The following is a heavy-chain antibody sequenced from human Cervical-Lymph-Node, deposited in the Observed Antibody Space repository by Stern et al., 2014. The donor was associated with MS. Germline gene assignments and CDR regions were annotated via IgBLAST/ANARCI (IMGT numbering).Heavy chain of an antibody. CDR1: GYSFSNFW. D-gene: IGHD3-16*01. CDR2: IYPGDSDT. Sequence: VQLVQSGAEVKKPGESLKISCKGSGYSFSNFWIGWVRQMPGKGLEWMGIIYPGDSDTKYSPSFPGQVTISADKSIRTAFLQWSSLKASDTAIYYCAKTLSGGSRYFDLWGRGTLVTVSS. CDR3: AKTLSGGSRYFDL. J-gene: IGHJ2*01. V-gene: IGHV5-51*03.